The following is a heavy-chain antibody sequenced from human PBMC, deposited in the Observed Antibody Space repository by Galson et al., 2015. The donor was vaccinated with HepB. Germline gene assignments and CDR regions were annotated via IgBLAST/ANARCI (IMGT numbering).Heavy chain of an antibody. V-gene: IGHV3-7*03. CDR3: ARDLLVVGGREDY. CDR2: IKQDGSEK. CDR1: GFTFSSYW. Sequence: SLRLSCAASGFTFSSYWMSWVRQAPGKGLEWVANIKQDGSEKHYVDSVKGRFTLSRDNAQNSLWLQMNSLRVEDTAVYYCARDLLVVGGREDYWGQGTLVTVSS. D-gene: IGHD2-8*02. J-gene: IGHJ4*02.